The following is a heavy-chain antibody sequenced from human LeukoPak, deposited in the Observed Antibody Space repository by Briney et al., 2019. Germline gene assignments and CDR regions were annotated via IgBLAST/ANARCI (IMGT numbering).Heavy chain of an antibody. D-gene: IGHD1-26*01. J-gene: IGHJ4*02. CDR3: ARVGDYGGSYYYFDY. CDR2: IYYSGST. Sequence: PSETLSLTCTVSGGSMSSYYWSWIRQPPGKGLEWIGYIYYSGSTNYNPSLKSRVTISVDTSKNQFSLKLSSVTAADTAVYYCARVGDYGGSYYYFDYWGQGTLVTVSS. CDR1: GGSMSSYY. V-gene: IGHV4-59*01.